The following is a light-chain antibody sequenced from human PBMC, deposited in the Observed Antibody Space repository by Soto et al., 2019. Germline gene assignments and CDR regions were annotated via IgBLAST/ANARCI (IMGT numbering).Light chain of an antibody. J-gene: IGKJ1*01. Sequence: EIVLTQYPATLSLSPGERATLSCRASQSVSSYLAWYQQKPGQAPRLLIYGASNRATGIPDRFSGIGSGTDFTLTISRLEPEDFAVDDCQQYGSSGTFGQGTKVDIK. CDR2: GAS. CDR3: QQYGSSGT. CDR1: QSVSSY. V-gene: IGKV3-20*01.